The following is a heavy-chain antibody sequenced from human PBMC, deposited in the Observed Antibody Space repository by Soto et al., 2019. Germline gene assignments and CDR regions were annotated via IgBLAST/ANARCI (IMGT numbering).Heavy chain of an antibody. V-gene: IGHV4-39*01. J-gene: IGHJ5*02. D-gene: IGHD2-2*01. CDR3: ARRVGSCSGTSCNGWFDP. CDR2: IYHSGST. Sequence: PSETLSLTCSVSGDSISKTTSYWGWIRQPPGKGLGWIGTIYHSGSTYYNPSLMSRVTLSIDKSKNQFSLKLNSVTAADTAVYYCARRVGSCSGTSCNGWFDPWGQGTLVTVSS. CDR1: GDSISKTTSY.